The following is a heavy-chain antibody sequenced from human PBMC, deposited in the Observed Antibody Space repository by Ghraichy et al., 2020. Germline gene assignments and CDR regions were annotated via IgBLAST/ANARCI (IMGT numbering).Heavy chain of an antibody. Sequence: GGSLRLSCAASGFIFSSYAMSWVRQAPGKGLEWVSTVSGGGGSTYYADSVKGRFTISRDNSKNTLYLQMNSLRGEDTAVYYCAKIVGARGYFDYWGQGTLVTVSS. J-gene: IGHJ4*02. D-gene: IGHD1-26*01. CDR3: AKIVGARGYFDY. CDR2: VSGGGGST. V-gene: IGHV3-23*01. CDR1: GFIFSSYA.